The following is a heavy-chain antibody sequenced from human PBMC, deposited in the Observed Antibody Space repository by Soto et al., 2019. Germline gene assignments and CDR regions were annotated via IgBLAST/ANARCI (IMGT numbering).Heavy chain of an antibody. CDR2: ISYDGSNK. D-gene: IGHD3-22*01. J-gene: IGHJ6*02. V-gene: IGHV3-30-3*01. CDR1: GFTFSSYA. Sequence: GGSLRLSCAASGFTFSSYAMHWVRQAPGKGLEWVAVISYDGSNKYYADSVKGRFTISRDNSKNTLYLQMNSLRAEDTAVYYCARGDGSADLYYYYGMDVWGQGTTVTVSS. CDR3: ARGDGSADLYYYYGMDV.